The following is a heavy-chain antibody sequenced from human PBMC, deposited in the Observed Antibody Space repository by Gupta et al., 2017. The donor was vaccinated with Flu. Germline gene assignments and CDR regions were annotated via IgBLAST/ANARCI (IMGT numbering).Heavy chain of an antibody. Sequence: QAPGKGLEWVAVVSYDGSSKYYAESVKVRFTISRDNSKNTLYLQMNSLRVEDTAVYYCAREESGGGYCRSGKCYEDAFDIWGQGTVVTVSS. V-gene: IGHV3-30-3*01. CDR2: VSYDGSSK. D-gene: IGHD2-2*01. CDR3: AREESGGGYCRSGKCYEDAFDI. J-gene: IGHJ3*02.